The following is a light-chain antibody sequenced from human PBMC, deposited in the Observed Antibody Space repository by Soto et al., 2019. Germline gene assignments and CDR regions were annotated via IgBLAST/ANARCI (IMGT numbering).Light chain of an antibody. V-gene: IGLV2-14*01. J-gene: IGLJ1*01. Sequence: QSALTQPASVSGSPGQSITISCTGTSGDVGVYKFVSWYQQHPGKAPKLIIYEVSNRPSGVSSRFSGSMSGNTASLTISGLKAEDDADYYCGSSTGTLYVLGTGTKVTV. CDR2: EVS. CDR3: GSSTGTLYV. CDR1: SGDVGVYKF.